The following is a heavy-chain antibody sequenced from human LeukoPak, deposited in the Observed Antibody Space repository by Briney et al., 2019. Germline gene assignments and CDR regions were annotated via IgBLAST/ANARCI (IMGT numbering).Heavy chain of an antibody. CDR3: ARVYRAVAGKPGY. V-gene: IGHV3-7*01. D-gene: IGHD6-19*01. CDR2: IKQDGSEK. J-gene: IGHJ4*02. CDR1: GFTFSSYW. Sequence: GGSLRLSCAASGFTFSSYWMSWVRQAPGKGLEWVANIKQDGSEKYYVDSVKGRFTISRDNAKNSLYLQMNSLRAEDTAVYYCARVYRAVAGKPGYWGQGTLVTVSS.